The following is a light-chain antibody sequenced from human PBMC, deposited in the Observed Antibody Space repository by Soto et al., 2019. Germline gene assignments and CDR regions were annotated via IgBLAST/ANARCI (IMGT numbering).Light chain of an antibody. CDR2: KVS. CDR1: HVLVYSDGSNY. Sequence: DVVMSQSPLSLPGTLGQPASISCMSSHVLVYSDGSNYLNWFQQRPGPSPRRLIYKVSNRACGVSDRFSGSGSGTDFTLRISRVADEDVGVYYCLQDIQPPTFGQGTRLEIK. J-gene: IGKJ5*01. CDR3: LQDIQPPT. V-gene: IGKV2-30*01.